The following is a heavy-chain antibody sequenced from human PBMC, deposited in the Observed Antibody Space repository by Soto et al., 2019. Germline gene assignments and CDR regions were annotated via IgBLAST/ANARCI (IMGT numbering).Heavy chain of an antibody. D-gene: IGHD3-22*01. V-gene: IGHV3-15*01. CDR1: GFTFSNAW. J-gene: IGHJ4*02. CDR2: IKSKTDGGTT. Sequence: GGSLRLSCAASGFTFSNAWMSWVRQAPGKGLEWVGRIKSKTDGGTTDYAAPVKGRFTISRDDSKNTPYLQMNSLKTEDTAVYYCTTQTLYYYDSSGYYPYYFDYWGQGTQVTVSS. CDR3: TTQTLYYYDSSGYYPYYFDY.